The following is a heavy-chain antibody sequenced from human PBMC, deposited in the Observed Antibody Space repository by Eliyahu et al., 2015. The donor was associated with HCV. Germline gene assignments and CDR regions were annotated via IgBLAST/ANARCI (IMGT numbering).Heavy chain of an antibody. D-gene: IGHD2-2*01. CDR3: AKDLRRYCSSTSCRRGGMDL. CDR1: GFTFDDYT. V-gene: IGHV3-43*01. Sequence: ASGFTFDDYTMHWVRQAPGKGLEWVSLISWDGGSTYYADSVKGRFTISRDNSKNSLYLQMNSLRTEDTALYYCAKDLRRYCSSTSCRRGGMDLWGQGTTVTVSS. CDR2: ISWDGGST. J-gene: IGHJ6*02.